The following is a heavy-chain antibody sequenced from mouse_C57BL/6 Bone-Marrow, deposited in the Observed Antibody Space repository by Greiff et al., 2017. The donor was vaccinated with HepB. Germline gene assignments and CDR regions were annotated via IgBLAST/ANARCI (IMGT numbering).Heavy chain of an antibody. CDR1: GFTFSSYA. CDR3: ARRLLHWYFDV. D-gene: IGHD2-3*01. V-gene: IGHV5-4*01. Sequence: EVQVVESGGGLVKPGGSLKLSCAASGFTFSSYAMSWVRQTPEKRLEWVATISDGGSYTYYPDNVKGRFTISRDNAKNNLYLQMSHLKSEDTAIYYCARRLLHWYFDVWGTGTTVTVSS. CDR2: ISDGGSYT. J-gene: IGHJ1*03.